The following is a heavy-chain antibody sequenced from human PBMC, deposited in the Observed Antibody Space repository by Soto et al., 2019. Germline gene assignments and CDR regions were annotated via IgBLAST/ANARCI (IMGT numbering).Heavy chain of an antibody. Sequence: QLQLQESGPGLVKPSETLSLTFTVSGGSISSSSYYWGWIRQPPGKGLEWIGSICYSGSTYYNPSLKSRVTISVDTSKNQFSLKLSSVTAADTAVYYCAREDSIAAAGTVYFDPWGQGTLVTVSS. V-gene: IGHV4-39*01. J-gene: IGHJ5*02. CDR3: AREDSIAAAGTVYFDP. D-gene: IGHD6-13*01. CDR2: ICYSGST. CDR1: GGSISSSSYY.